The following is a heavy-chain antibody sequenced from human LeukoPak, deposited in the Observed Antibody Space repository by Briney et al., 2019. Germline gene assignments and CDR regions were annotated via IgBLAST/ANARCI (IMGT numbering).Heavy chain of an antibody. Sequence: GASVKVSCKSSGYTFTDYYIHWVRQAPGQGLEWVGWINPKSGGTNSAQKFQGRVTMTRDTSINTAYMELSRVTSDDTAVYYCARDHHTSAYYFDPWGREPWSPSPQ. CDR1: GYTFTDYY. D-gene: IGHD1-26*01. J-gene: IGHJ5*02. V-gene: IGHV1-2*02. CDR3: ARDHHTSAYYFDP. CDR2: INPKSGGT.